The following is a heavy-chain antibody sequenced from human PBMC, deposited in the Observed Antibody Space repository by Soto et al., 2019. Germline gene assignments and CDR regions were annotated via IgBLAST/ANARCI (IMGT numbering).Heavy chain of an antibody. D-gene: IGHD6-13*01. J-gene: IGHJ4*02. Sequence: ASVKVSCKASGYTFTDYYMHWVRQAPGQGLEWMGWINPNSGGTNYAQKFQGWVTMIRDTSISTAYMELSRLRSDDTAAYHCASVGTGIAAAGTGTFFVDWGKGTLVTVYS. CDR2: INPNSGGT. CDR3: ASVGTGIAAAGTGTFFVD. CDR1: GYTFTDYY. V-gene: IGHV1-2*04.